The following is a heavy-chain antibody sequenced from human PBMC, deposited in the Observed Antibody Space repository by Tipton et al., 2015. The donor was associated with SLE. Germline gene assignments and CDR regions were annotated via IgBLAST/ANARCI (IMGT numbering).Heavy chain of an antibody. CDR2: IKEDGRDK. CDR3: ARHEVYYEVWT. Sequence: SLRLSCAASGFTFSSYVMHWVRQAPGKGLEWVANIKEDGRDKYYVHSVKGRFTISRDNAKNSLYLQMNSLRAEDTAVYYCARHEVYYEVWTWGQGPLVTGPS. V-gene: IGHV3-7*01. CDR1: GFTFSSYV. D-gene: IGHD3-3*01. J-gene: IGHJ5*02.